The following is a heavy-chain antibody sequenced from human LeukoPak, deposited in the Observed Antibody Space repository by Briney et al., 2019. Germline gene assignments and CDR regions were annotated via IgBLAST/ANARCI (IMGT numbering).Heavy chain of an antibody. CDR2: ISSSSSTI. CDR3: ARGEDFWSGPYFDY. D-gene: IGHD3-3*01. Sequence: GGSLRLSCAASGFTFSSYSMNWVRQAPGKGLEWVSYISSSSSTIYYADSVKGRFTISRDDAKNSLYLQMNSLRAEDTAVYYCARGEDFWSGPYFDYWGQGTLVTVSS. J-gene: IGHJ4*02. V-gene: IGHV3-48*01. CDR1: GFTFSSYS.